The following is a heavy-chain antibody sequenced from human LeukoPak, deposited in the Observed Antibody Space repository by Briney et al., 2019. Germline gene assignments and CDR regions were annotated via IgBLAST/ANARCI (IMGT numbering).Heavy chain of an antibody. Sequence: SETLSLTCTVSGYSISSGYYWGWIRQPPGKGLEWIGNIYHSGSTYYNPSLKSRVTISVDTSKNQFSLKLSSVTAADTAVYYCARVQGGGITAFDIWGQGTVVTVSS. CDR3: ARVQGGGITAFDI. D-gene: IGHD3-16*01. J-gene: IGHJ3*02. CDR1: GYSISSGYY. CDR2: IYHSGST. V-gene: IGHV4-38-2*02.